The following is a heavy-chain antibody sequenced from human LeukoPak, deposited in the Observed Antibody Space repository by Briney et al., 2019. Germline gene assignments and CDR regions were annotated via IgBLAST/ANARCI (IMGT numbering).Heavy chain of an antibody. CDR2: IIPIFGTA. V-gene: IGHV1-69*05. D-gene: IGHD3-22*01. J-gene: IGHJ4*02. Sequence: SVKVSCKASGGTFSSYAISWVRQAPGQGLEWMGRIIPIFGTANYAQKFQGRVTITTDESTSTAYMELSSLRSEDTAVYYCAKGDGGAYDSSAWVDYFDSWGQGSLVTVSS. CDR1: GGTFSSYA. CDR3: AKGDGGAYDSSAWVDYFDS.